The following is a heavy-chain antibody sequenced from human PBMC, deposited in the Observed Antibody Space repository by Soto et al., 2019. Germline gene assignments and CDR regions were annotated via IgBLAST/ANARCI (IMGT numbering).Heavy chain of an antibody. J-gene: IGHJ6*02. CDR1: GYTFTSYY. CDR3: ASFGTVSVADYYYYGMDV. CDR2: INPSGGST. D-gene: IGHD4-17*01. V-gene: IGHV1-46*01. Sequence: ASVKVSCKASGYTFTSYYMHWVRQAPGQGLEWMGIINPSGGSTSYAQKFQGRVTMTRDTSTSTVYMELSSLRSEDTAVYYCASFGTVSVADYYYYGMDVWGQGTTVTVSS.